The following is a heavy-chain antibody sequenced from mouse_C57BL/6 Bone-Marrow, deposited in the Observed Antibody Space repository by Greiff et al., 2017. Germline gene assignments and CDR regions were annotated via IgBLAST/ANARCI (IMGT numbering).Heavy chain of an antibody. Sequence: VQLQQPGAELVKPGASVKLSCTASGYTFTSYWMHWVKQRPGQGLEWIGMIHPNSGSTNYNEKFKSKATLTVDKSSSTAYMQRSRLTSEDSAVYYCARGYPWYFDVCGTGTTVTVSS. CDR2: IHPNSGST. D-gene: IGHD2-2*01. CDR1: GYTFTSYW. CDR3: ARGYPWYFDV. J-gene: IGHJ1*03. V-gene: IGHV1-64*01.